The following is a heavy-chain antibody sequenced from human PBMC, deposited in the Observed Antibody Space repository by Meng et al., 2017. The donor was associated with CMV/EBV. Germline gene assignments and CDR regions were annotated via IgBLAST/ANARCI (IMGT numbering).Heavy chain of an antibody. CDR2: IIPILGIA. Sequence: SVKVSCKASGGTFGSYTISWVRQAPGQGLEWMGRIIPILGIANYAQKFQGRVTITADKSTSTAYMGLSSLRSEDTAVYYCAAGAGGVFSGYFDYWGQGTLVTVSS. CDR1: GGTFGSYT. CDR3: AAGAGGVFSGYFDY. D-gene: IGHD2-8*02. J-gene: IGHJ4*02. V-gene: IGHV1-69*02.